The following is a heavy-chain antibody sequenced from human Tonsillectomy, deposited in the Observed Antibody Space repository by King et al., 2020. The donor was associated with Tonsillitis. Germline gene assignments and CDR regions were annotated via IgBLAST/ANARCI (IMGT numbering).Heavy chain of an antibody. J-gene: IGHJ3*02. D-gene: IGHD2-2*01. V-gene: IGHV3-30*18. CDR1: GFTFSNYG. CDR2: ISYDGSNK. Sequence: QLVQSGGGVVQPGRSLRLSCAASGFTFSNYGMHWVRQAPGKGLEGVAVISYDGSNKDYEDSVKGRFTISRDNSKNTLYLQMNSLRAEDTAVYYCAKEGGRSSTSCYYLYREDSFDIWGQGTMVTVSS. CDR3: AKEGGRSSTSCYYLYREDSFDI.